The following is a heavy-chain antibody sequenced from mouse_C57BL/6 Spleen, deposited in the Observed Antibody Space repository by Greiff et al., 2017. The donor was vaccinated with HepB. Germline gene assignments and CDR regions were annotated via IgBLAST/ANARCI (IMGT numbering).Heavy chain of an antibody. D-gene: IGHD2-4*01. CDR1: GYTFTSYW. CDR2: INPSNGGT. CDR3: ARARYYDYPYYYAMDY. V-gene: IGHV1-53*01. J-gene: IGHJ4*01. Sequence: QVQLQQSGTELVKPGASVKLSCKASGYTFTSYWMHWVKQRPGQGLEWIGNINPSNGGTNYNEKFKSKATLTVDKSSSTAYMQLSSLTSEDSAVYYCARARYYDYPYYYAMDYWGQGTSVTVSS.